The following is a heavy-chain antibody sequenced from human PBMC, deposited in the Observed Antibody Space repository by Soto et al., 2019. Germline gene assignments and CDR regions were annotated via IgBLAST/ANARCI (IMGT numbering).Heavy chain of an antibody. J-gene: IGHJ6*02. CDR2: ISWNSGSI. D-gene: IGHD3-22*01. V-gene: IGHV3-9*02. CDR3: ARVVVVIPPGHYYAIDV. Sequence: GGSLRLPCAASGFTPGAYAKHGGRQAPGKGLEWVSGISWNSGSIGYADSVKGRFTISRDNAKNSLYLQMNSLRAEDTAVYYCARVVVVIPPGHYYAIDVSSRGTTVTGSS. CDR1: GFTPGAYA.